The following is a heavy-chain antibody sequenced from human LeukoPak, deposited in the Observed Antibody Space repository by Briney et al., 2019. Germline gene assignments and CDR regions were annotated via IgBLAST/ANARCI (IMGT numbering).Heavy chain of an antibody. CDR3: ATLYGDSPDY. CDR1: GFCFCKYR. D-gene: IGHD4-17*01. Sequence: GGSLTLSCAASGFCFCKYRMHWVPPAPGNGLEWVAVISYDGGSNYYGDSVKRRFTISRDNYKNTLYLQMNSLRVEDTAVYYCATLYGDSPDYWGQGTPVTVSS. CDR2: ISYDGGSN. J-gene: IGHJ4*02. V-gene: IGHV3-30*03.